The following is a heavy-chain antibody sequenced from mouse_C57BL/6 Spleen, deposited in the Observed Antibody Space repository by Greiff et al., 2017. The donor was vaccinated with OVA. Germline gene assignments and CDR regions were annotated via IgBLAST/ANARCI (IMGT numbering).Heavy chain of an antibody. CDR2: LNPNNGGT. CDR3: ATITTGVAPFDD. CDR1: GYTFTDYY. J-gene: IGHJ2*01. D-gene: IGHD1-1*01. V-gene: IGHV1-26*01. Sequence: EVQLQQSGPELVKPGASVKISCKASGYTFTDYYMNWVKQSPGKSLEWIGDLNPNNGGTSYNQKFKGKATLTVDKSSSTAYMQRPSLTSEDSAVYYCATITTGVAPFDDGGQGTTLTVSS.